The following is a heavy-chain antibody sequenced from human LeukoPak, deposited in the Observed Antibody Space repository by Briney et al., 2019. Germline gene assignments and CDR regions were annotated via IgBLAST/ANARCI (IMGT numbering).Heavy chain of an antibody. CDR3: ARDRDGDYSYYYYYYMDV. D-gene: IGHD4-17*01. Sequence: PSETPSLTCTVSGGSISSYYWSWIRQPAGKGLESIGRIYTSGSTNYNPSLKSRVTMSVDTSKNQFSLKLSSVTAADTAVYYCARDRDGDYSYYYYYYMDVWGKGTTVTVSS. J-gene: IGHJ6*03. CDR2: IYTSGST. V-gene: IGHV4-4*07. CDR1: GGSISSYY.